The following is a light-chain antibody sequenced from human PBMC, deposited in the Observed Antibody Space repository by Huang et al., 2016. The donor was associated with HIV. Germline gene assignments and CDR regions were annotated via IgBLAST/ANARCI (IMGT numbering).Light chain of an antibody. J-gene: IGKJ2*01. V-gene: IGKV3-15*01. Sequence: EIVMPQSPAALSVSLGDRASLSGRASQRVGGNLAGYQQKPGQAPRLLISGASARATGIPARFSGSGSGTDFTLTISSLQSEDLGVYVCQQYNNWPGTFGQGTKLEI. CDR2: GAS. CDR1: QRVGGN. CDR3: QQYNNWPGT.